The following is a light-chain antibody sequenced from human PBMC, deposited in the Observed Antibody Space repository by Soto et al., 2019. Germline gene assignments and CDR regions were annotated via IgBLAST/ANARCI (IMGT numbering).Light chain of an antibody. CDR1: QSISSY. CDR2: AAS. J-gene: IGKJ1*01. V-gene: IGKV1-39*01. CDR3: QQCYSTPPT. Sequence: DIQMTQSPSSLSASVGDRVTITCRASQSISSYLNWYQQKPGKAPKLLIYAASSLQSGVPSTFSGSGSGTDFTLTISSLQPEDFATYYGQQCYSTPPTFGQGTKVEIK.